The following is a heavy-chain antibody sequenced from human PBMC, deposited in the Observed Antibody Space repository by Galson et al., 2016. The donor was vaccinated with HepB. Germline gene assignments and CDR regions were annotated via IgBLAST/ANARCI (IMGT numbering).Heavy chain of an antibody. CDR1: GYTFRAYD. V-gene: IGHV1-8*02. J-gene: IGHJ1*01. CDR2: MNPDSGNT. D-gene: IGHD1-14*01. Sequence: SVKVSCKASGYTFRAYDISWVRQAPGQGLEWMGWMNPDSGNTGYGQRLRGRIAMTSDASINTAYMELHSLRSEDTAVYYGARAIRNQLLSEHWGQGTLITVSS. CDR3: ARAIRNQLLSEH.